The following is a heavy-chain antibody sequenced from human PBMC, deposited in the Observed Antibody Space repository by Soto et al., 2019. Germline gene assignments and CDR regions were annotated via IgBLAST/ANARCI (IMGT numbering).Heavy chain of an antibody. CDR3: TTGVTSRGMDV. CDR2: IKTKTDGGTT. CDR1: GFTFSNAW. Sequence: PGGSLRLSCAASGFTFSNAWMSWVRQAPRKGLEWVGRIKTKTDGGTTDYAAPVKGRFTISRDDSKNTLYLQMNSLKTEDTAVYYCTTGVTSRGMDVWGQGTTVTVSS. V-gene: IGHV3-15*01. J-gene: IGHJ6*02. D-gene: IGHD2-21*02.